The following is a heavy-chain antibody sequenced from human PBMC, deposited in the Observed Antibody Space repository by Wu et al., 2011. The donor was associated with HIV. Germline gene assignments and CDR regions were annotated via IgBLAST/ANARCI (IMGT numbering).Heavy chain of an antibody. V-gene: IGHV1-69*06. CDR1: GGNFDIYA. D-gene: IGHD1-26*01. CDR2: IVPIFGAV. J-gene: IGHJ4*02. CDR3: ARDRRVLGATKGRALDY. Sequence: QVQLVQSGAEMRKPGSSVKVSCKASGGNFDIYAINWVRQAPGQGLEWMGGIVPIFGAVDFAQKFQGRVTITADNSTSTAYMELSSLRSDDTAIYYCARDRRVLGATKGRALDYWGQGTLVTVSS.